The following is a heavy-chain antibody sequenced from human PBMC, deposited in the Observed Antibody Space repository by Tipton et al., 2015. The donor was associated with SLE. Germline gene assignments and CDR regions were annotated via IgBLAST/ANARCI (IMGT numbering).Heavy chain of an antibody. CDR2: IYTSGST. CDR1: GGSFGSGGYY. J-gene: IGHJ6*03. CDR3: ARGGAFWSGPTSYYCFFYYMDV. V-gene: IGHV4-61*02. Sequence: TLSLTCTVSGGSFGSGGYYWTWVRQSAGKGLEFIGRIYTSGSTNYNPSLESRVTISVDTSKNQFYLRLTSVTAADTAVYYCARGGAFWSGPTSYYCFFYYMDVWGKGTTVPVSS. D-gene: IGHD3-3*01.